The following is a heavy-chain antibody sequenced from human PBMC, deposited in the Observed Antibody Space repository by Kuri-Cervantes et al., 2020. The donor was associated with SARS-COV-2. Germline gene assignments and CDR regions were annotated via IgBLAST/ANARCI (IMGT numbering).Heavy chain of an antibody. CDR3: ARGDDYGGNYPDY. D-gene: IGHD4-23*01. CDR2: IKQDGSEK. J-gene: IGHJ4*02. Sequence: LSLTCAASGFTFSSYWMSWVRQAPGKGLEWVANIKQDGSEKYYVDSVKGRFTISRDNAKNSLYLQMNSLRAEDTAVYYCARGDDYGGNYPDYWGQETLVTVSS. V-gene: IGHV3-7*01. CDR1: GFTFSSYW.